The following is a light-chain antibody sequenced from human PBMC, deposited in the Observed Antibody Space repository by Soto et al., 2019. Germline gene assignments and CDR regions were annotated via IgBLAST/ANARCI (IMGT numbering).Light chain of an antibody. CDR1: SSNIGGAYD. Sequence: QSALTQPPSVSGAPGQRVTISCTGSSSNIGGAYDVHWYQQLPGTAPKLLIYANKYRPSGVPDRFSGSKSGTSASLAITGLQAEDEADYYCQSYDSSLNGYVFGTGTKLTVL. CDR2: ANK. J-gene: IGLJ1*01. V-gene: IGLV1-40*01. CDR3: QSYDSSLNGYV.